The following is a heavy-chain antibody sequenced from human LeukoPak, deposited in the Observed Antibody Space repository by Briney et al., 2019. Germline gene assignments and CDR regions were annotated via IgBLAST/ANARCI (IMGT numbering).Heavy chain of an antibody. CDR3: EGATEAAVYYYYMDV. CDR1: VFTFSSYS. D-gene: IGHD5-12*01. CDR2: ISSSSSYI. J-gene: IGHJ6*03. Sequence: GGSLRLSCAASVFTFSSYSMNWVRQAPGKGLEWVSSISSSSSYIYYADSVKGRFTISRDNAKNSLYLQMNSLRAEDTAVYYCEGATEAAVYYYYMDVWGKGTTVTVSS. V-gene: IGHV3-21*01.